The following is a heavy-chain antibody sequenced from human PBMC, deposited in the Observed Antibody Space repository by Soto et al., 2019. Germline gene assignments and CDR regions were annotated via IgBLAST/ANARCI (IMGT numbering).Heavy chain of an antibody. CDR2: ISGSGDIT. J-gene: IGHJ4*02. D-gene: IGHD3-9*01. CDR1: GFSFSNSA. CDR3: AKVPQWVLRHHDWFFDY. V-gene: IGHV3-23*01. Sequence: EVQLLESGGGLVQPGGSLRLSCAVSGFSFSNSAMTWVRQAPGKGLEWVSGISGSGDITYNTDSVKGRFAIFRDTSKNVVYLQMRSLRAEDTAVYYCAKVPQWVLRHHDWFFDYWGQGTLVTVSS.